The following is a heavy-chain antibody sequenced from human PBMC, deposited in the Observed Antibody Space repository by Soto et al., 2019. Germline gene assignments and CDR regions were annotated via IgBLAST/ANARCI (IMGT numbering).Heavy chain of an antibody. Sequence: SETLSLTCAVYGGSFSGYYWSWIRQPPGKGLEWIGEINHSGSTNYNPSLKSRVTISVDTSKNQFSLKLSSVTAADTAVYYCARGLSLFYCSGGSCYSYYLDYWGQGTLVTVSS. CDR1: GGSFSGYY. D-gene: IGHD2-15*01. J-gene: IGHJ4*02. CDR3: ARGLSLFYCSGGSCYSYYLDY. CDR2: INHSGST. V-gene: IGHV4-34*01.